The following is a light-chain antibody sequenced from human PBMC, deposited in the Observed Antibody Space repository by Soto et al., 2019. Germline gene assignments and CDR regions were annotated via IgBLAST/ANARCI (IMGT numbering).Light chain of an antibody. Sequence: QSVLTQPPSASGTPGQRVTISCSGSSSNIGINAVNWYQQLPGTAPKLLLYSNDQRPSGVPDRFSGSKSGTSASLAISGLQSEDEADYYCAAWDDSLNGMVFGGGTKVTVL. CDR1: SSNIGINA. CDR2: SND. CDR3: AAWDDSLNGMV. V-gene: IGLV1-44*01. J-gene: IGLJ3*02.